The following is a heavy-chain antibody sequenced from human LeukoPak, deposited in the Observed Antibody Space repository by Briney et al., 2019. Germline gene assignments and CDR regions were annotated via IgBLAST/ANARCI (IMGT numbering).Heavy chain of an antibody. CDR2: ISYDGSNK. J-gene: IGHJ6*02. CDR3: AKDKTYEPNSDYYYYGTDV. CDR1: GFTFSSYG. Sequence: GGSLRLSCAASGFTFSSYGMHWVRQAPGKGLEWVAVISYDGSNKYYADSVKGRFTISRDNSKNTLYLQMNSLRAEDTAVYYCAKDKTYEPNSDYYYYGTDVWGQGTTVTVSS. V-gene: IGHV3-30*18. D-gene: IGHD3-3*01.